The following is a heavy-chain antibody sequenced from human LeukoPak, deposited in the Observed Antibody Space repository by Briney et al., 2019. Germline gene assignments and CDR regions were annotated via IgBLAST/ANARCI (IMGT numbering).Heavy chain of an antibody. CDR3: ARGYGDYLYYYYMDV. J-gene: IGHJ6*03. V-gene: IGHV4-39*07. CDR2: IYYSGST. D-gene: IGHD4-17*01. CDR1: GGSISSSSYY. Sequence: SETLSLTCTVSGGSISSSSYYWGWIRQPPGKGLEWIGSIYYSGSTNYNPSLKSRVTISVDTSKNQFSLKLSSVTAADTAVYYCARGYGDYLYYYYMDVWGKGTTVTISS.